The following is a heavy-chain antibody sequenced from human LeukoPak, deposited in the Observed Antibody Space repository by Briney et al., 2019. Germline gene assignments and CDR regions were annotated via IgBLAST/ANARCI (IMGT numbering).Heavy chain of an antibody. CDR3: AREEVGRAAAYNCYFDL. CDR1: GFSFSTYS. CDR2: ISSRSYYI. D-gene: IGHD2-2*01. Sequence: PGGALSLSCAASGFSFSTYSITWVRQAPGKGLEWVSSISSRSYYIYYADSVKGRFTIARANATNSLYLKMNSLRAEDTAVYYCAREEVGRAAAYNCYFDLWGQGTLVTVSS. J-gene: IGHJ2*01. V-gene: IGHV3-21*01.